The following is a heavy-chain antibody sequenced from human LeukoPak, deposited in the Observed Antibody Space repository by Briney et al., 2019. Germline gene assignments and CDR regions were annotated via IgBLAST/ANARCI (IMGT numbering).Heavy chain of an antibody. J-gene: IGHJ4*02. CDR3: AKGGSYCSGGSCPYDY. CDR1: GFTFSRYS. Sequence: GGSLRLSCAASGFTFSRYSMNWVRQAPGKGLEWVSSITSTSYNYIYYADSVKGRFTISRDNAENSLYLQMNSLRAEDTAVYYCAKGGSYCSGGSCPYDYWGQGTLVTVSS. V-gene: IGHV3-21*01. CDR2: ITSTSYNYI. D-gene: IGHD2-15*01.